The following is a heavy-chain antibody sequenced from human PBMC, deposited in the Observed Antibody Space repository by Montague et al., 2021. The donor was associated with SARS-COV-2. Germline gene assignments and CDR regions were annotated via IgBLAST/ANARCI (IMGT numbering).Heavy chain of an antibody. V-gene: IGHV4-39*01. J-gene: IGHJ4*02. D-gene: IGHD2-21*01. CDR2: IYYSGST. CDR1: GGSISSSNYY. Sequence: SETLSLTCTVSGGSISSSNYYWGWIRQPPGKGLEWIGTIYYSGSTYYNPSLKSRVTISVDTSKNQFSLKLSSVTAADTAVYYCARQGGDIVVVIAIRGPYYFDYWGQGTLVTVPS. CDR3: ARQGGDIVVVIAIRGPYYFDY.